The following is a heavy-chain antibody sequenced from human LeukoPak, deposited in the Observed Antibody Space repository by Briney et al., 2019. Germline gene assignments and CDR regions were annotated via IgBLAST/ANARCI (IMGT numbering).Heavy chain of an antibody. Sequence: PSETLSLTCTVSGGSISNYDWSWIRQPAGKGLEWIGRIYTSGSTNYNPSLKSRVTMSVDTSKNQFSLKLSSVTAADTAVYYCAREGRLLWFGEGPYYMDVWGKGTTVTISS. D-gene: IGHD3-10*01. CDR1: GGSISNYD. CDR3: AREGRLLWFGEGPYYMDV. CDR2: IYTSGST. V-gene: IGHV4-4*07. J-gene: IGHJ6*03.